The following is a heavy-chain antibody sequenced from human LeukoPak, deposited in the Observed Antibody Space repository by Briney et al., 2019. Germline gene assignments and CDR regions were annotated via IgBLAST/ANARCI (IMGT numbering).Heavy chain of an antibody. CDR2: IYSGGTT. CDR1: GFTVSSNY. V-gene: IGHV3-66*01. Sequence: PGGSLRLSCAASGFTVSSNYMSWVRQAPGKGLEWVSVIYSGGTTYYADSVKGRFTISRDNSKNTLYLQMNNLRAEDTAVYYCARLDFGDYGVYFFDYWGQGTLVTVSS. J-gene: IGHJ4*02. D-gene: IGHD4-17*01. CDR3: ARLDFGDYGVYFFDY.